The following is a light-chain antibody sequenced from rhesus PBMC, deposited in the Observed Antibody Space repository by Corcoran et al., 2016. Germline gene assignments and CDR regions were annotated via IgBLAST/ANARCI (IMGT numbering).Light chain of an antibody. CDR3: QHGYGILFT. CDR1: QGISNI. Sequence: DIQMTQSPSSLSASVGDTVTITCQASQGISNILAWYQQKPGKVPNLLIYAASTLQSGVPSRFSGSGSGTDFPLTISSLQPEDFATYYCQHGYGILFTFGPGTKLDIK. V-gene: IGKV1-33*02. J-gene: IGKJ3*01. CDR2: AAS.